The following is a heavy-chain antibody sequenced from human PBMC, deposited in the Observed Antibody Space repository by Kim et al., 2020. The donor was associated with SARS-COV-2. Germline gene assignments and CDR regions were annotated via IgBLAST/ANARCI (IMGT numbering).Heavy chain of an antibody. CDR2: IRAKDNNYAT. Sequence: GGSLRLSCAASGFSFRGSPMHWVRQASGKGLEWVGRIRAKDNNYATEYAASVRGRFTIFRDDSKNTAYLQMNTLKTEDTAVYYCSWEYGYGFFYYYMGVWGKGTTVTVSS. D-gene: IGHD5-18*01. CDR3: SWEYGYGFFYYYMGV. CDR1: GFSFRGSP. V-gene: IGHV3-73*01. J-gene: IGHJ6*03.